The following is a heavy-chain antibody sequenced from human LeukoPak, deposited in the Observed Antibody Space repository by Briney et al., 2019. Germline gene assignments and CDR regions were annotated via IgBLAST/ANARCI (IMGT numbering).Heavy chain of an antibody. Sequence: GGSLRLSCAASGFTFSDHYMSWIRQAPGKGLEWVSVIYGGGNIYYADSVKGRFTISRDNSKNTLYLQMNSLRAEDTAVYYCARGAGYNYPYYFDYWGQGTLVTVSS. CDR3: ARGAGYNYPYYFDY. CDR1: GFTFSDHY. D-gene: IGHD5-24*01. J-gene: IGHJ4*02. CDR2: IYGGGNI. V-gene: IGHV3-53*01.